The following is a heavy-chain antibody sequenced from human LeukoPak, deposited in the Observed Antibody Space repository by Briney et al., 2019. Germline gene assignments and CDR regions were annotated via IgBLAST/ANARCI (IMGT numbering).Heavy chain of an antibody. J-gene: IGHJ4*02. Sequence: SETLSLTCAVYGGSFSGYYWSWIRQPPGKGLEWIGEINHSGSTNYNPSLKSRVTISVDTSKNQFSLKLSSVTAADTAVYYCARFGYFDWLSPGFDYWGQGTLVAVSS. D-gene: IGHD3-9*01. CDR3: ARFGYFDWLSPGFDY. CDR2: INHSGST. CDR1: GGSFSGYY. V-gene: IGHV4-34*01.